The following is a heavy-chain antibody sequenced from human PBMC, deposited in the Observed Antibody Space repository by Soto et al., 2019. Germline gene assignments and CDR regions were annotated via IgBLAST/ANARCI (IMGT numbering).Heavy chain of an antibody. CDR3: ARSQNTVTSYDY. CDR1: GGSISSGGYS. V-gene: IGHV4-30-2*01. D-gene: IGHD4-17*01. CDR2: IYHSGST. Sequence: TLSLTCAVSGGSISSGGYSWSWIRQPPGKGLEWIGYIYHSGSTYYNPSLKSRVTISVDRSKNQFSLKLSSVTAADTAVYYCARSQNTVTSYDYWSQGTLVTVSS. J-gene: IGHJ4*02.